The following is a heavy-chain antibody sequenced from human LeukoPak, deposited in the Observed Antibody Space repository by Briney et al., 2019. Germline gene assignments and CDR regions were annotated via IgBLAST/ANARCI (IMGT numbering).Heavy chain of an antibody. V-gene: IGHV3-23*01. Sequence: GGSLRLSCAASGFTFSSYAMSWVRQAPGKGLEWVSAISGSGGSTYYADSVKGRFTISRDNSKNTLYLQMNSLRAEDTAVYYCAKDKHYYDSSVPYFDYWGQGALVTVSS. CDR1: GFTFSSYA. CDR3: AKDKHYYDSSVPYFDY. CDR2: ISGSGGST. D-gene: IGHD3-22*01. J-gene: IGHJ4*02.